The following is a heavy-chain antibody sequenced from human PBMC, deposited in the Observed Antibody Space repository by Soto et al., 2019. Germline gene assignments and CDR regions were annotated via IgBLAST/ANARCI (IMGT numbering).Heavy chain of an antibody. Sequence: QVQLQESGPGLVKPSQTLSLTCTVSGGSISSGGYYWSWIRQHPAKGLEWIGYIYYSGSPSYNPSLESRVTISVDTCKSQLALKLSSVTAVNTAVYYCARDDSMYYCYGMDVWGQGTTITVSS. V-gene: IGHV4-31*03. CDR3: ARDDSMYYCYGMDV. J-gene: IGHJ6*02. CDR2: IYYSGSP. CDR1: GGSISSGGYY. D-gene: IGHD2-21*01.